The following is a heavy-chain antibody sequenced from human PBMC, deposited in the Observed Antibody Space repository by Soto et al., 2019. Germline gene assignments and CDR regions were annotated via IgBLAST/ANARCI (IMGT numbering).Heavy chain of an antibody. J-gene: IGHJ6*02. Sequence: QGQLVQSGPEAKKPGASVKVSCKASGYTFSSYGISWVRQAPGQGLEWMGWISGYNGDTKYAQKVQGRVTMTIDTPANTAHMELRSRSADDTAIYCFSKNGQPPYYYIGMDVWGQGTTFTFSS. CDR2: ISGYNGDT. D-gene: IGHD2-8*01. V-gene: IGHV1-18*01. CDR3: SKNGQPPYYYIGMDV. CDR1: GYTFSSYG.